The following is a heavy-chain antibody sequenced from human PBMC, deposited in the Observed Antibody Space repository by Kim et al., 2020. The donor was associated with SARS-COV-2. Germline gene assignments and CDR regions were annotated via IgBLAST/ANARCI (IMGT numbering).Heavy chain of an antibody. Sequence: GESLKISCKSSGDSFSNYWVAWVRQMPGDGLELMGVIYPSDSDTRYSPSFQGQVTISVDKSITTAYLQWSSLRASDTAIYYCARARGASGAHNWFDPWGQGTLVTVSS. CDR1: GDSFSNYW. J-gene: IGHJ5*02. CDR2: IYPSDSDT. V-gene: IGHV5-51*01. D-gene: IGHD6-19*01. CDR3: ARARGASGAHNWFDP.